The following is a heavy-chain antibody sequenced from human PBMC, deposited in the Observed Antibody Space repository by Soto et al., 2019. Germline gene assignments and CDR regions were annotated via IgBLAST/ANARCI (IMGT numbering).Heavy chain of an antibody. Sequence: ETLSLTSTLSGYSISSGYHWAWIRQPPGKGLEWLGSVHYSGNTYYNPSLKSRLTISVDKSKNQFSLNLSSVTAADTAVYYCARQDRVVAEGRWFDPWGQGTLVTVSS. D-gene: IGHD2-15*01. CDR2: VHYSGNT. CDR3: ARQDRVVAEGRWFDP. J-gene: IGHJ5*02. CDR1: GYSISSGYH. V-gene: IGHV4-38-2*02.